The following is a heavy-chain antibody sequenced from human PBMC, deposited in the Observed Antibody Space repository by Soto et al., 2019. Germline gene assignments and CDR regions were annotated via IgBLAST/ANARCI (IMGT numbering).Heavy chain of an antibody. J-gene: IGHJ5*02. Sequence: SETLSLTCTVSGGSISSSSYYWGWIRQPPGKGLEWIGSIYYSGSTYYNPSLKSRVTISVDTSKNQFSLKLSSVTAADTAVYYCARRMLRLRFLESTRFTSKGHNWFDPWGQGTLVTVSS. CDR3: ARRMLRLRFLESTRFTSKGHNWFDP. V-gene: IGHV4-39*01. CDR1: GGSISSSSYY. CDR2: IYYSGST. D-gene: IGHD3-3*01.